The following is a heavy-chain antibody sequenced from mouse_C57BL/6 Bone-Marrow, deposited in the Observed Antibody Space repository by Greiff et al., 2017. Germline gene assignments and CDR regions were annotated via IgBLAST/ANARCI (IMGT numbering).Heavy chain of an antibody. Sequence: QVQLQQSGPELVKPGASVKISCKASGYTFTDYYINWVKQRPGPGLEWIGWIYPGSGNTKYNEKFKCKATLTVDPSSSTADMQLSSRTSEDSAVYFGARRPVYGSKGLDYWGEGTSVTVSS. D-gene: IGHD1-1*01. J-gene: IGHJ4*01. CDR1: GYTFTDYY. V-gene: IGHV1-84*01. CDR3: ARRPVYGSKGLDY. CDR2: IYPGSGNT.